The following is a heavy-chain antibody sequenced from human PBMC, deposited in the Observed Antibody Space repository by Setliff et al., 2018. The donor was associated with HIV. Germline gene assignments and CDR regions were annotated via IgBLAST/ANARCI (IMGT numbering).Heavy chain of an antibody. Sequence: GGSLRLSCKGSGFTFGDSVMSWFRQAPGMGLEWVGFIRGKAYGGTTQYAASVKDRFTISRDDSKSIAYLQMNSLKTDDTAVYYCTRPIDYWGQGTPVTVS. V-gene: IGHV3-49*03. J-gene: IGHJ4*02. CDR2: IRGKAYGGTT. CDR1: GFTFGDSV. CDR3: TRPIDY.